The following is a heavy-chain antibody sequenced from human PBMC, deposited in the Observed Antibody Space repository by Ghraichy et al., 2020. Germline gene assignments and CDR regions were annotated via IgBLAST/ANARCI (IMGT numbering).Heavy chain of an antibody. CDR3: ARSSPYYDILTGYWDCCPTYGMDV. V-gene: IGHV4-4*09. CDR2: IYTSGST. CDR1: GGSISSYY. Sequence: SQTLSLTCTVSGGSISSYYWSWIRQPPGKGLEWIGYIYTSGSTNYNPSLKSRVTISVDTSKNQFSLKLSSVTAADTAVYYCARSSPYYDILTGYWDCCPTYGMDVWGQGTTVTVSS. D-gene: IGHD3-9*01. J-gene: IGHJ6*02.